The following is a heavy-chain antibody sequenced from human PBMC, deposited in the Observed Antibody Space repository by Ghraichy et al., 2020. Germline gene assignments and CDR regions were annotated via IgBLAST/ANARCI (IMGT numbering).Heavy chain of an antibody. Sequence: ASVKVSCKASGYTFTGYYMHWVRQAPGQGLEWMGRTNPNSGGTNYAPKFQGRVTMTRDTSISTAYMELSRLRSDDTAVYYCAGGFARDGMDVWGQGTTVTVSS. CDR3: AGGFARDGMDV. V-gene: IGHV1-2*06. CDR2: TNPNSGGT. D-gene: IGHD3-16*01. CDR1: GYTFTGYY. J-gene: IGHJ6*02.